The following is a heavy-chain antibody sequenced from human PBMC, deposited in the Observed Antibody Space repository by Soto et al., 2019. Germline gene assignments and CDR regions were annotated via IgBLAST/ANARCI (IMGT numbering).Heavy chain of an antibody. D-gene: IGHD6-6*01. CDR3: ASVSREYSSIYYYYGMDV. J-gene: IGHJ6*02. Sequence: ASVKVSCKASGYTFTSYGISWVRQAPGQGLEWMGWISAYNGNINYAQKLQGRVTMTTDTSTSTAYMELRSLRSDDTAVYYCASVSREYSSIYYYYGMDVWGQGTTVTVSS. CDR2: ISAYNGNI. CDR1: GYTFTSYG. V-gene: IGHV1-18*01.